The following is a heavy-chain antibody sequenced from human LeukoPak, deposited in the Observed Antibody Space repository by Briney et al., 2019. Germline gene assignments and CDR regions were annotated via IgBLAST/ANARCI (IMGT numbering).Heavy chain of an antibody. CDR2: ISWNSGST. D-gene: IGHD1-1*01. V-gene: IGHV3-9*01. J-gene: IGHJ3*02. CDR3: AKGLQGTTGTTVGDAFDI. Sequence: GGSLRLSCAVSGFTFSSYWMHWVRQAPGKGLEWVSGISWNSGSTVYADSVKGRFTISRDNTKNSLYLQMNSLRAEDTALYYCAKGLQGTTGTTVGDAFDIWGQGTMVTVSS. CDR1: GFTFSSYW.